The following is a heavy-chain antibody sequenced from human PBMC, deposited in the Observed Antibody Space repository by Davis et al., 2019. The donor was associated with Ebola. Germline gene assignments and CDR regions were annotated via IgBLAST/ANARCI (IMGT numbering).Heavy chain of an antibody. D-gene: IGHD6-19*01. CDR1: GFTFSSYW. V-gene: IGHV3-74*01. CDR2: INSDGSST. CDR3: ARPEDSFSSGWYAWDN. Sequence: GESLKISCAASGFTFSSYWMHWVRQAPGKGLVWVSRINSDGSSTSYADSVKARFSISRDNAKNTLYLQMNDLRAEDTGVYYCARPEDSFSSGWYAWDNWGQGTLVTVSS. J-gene: IGHJ4*02.